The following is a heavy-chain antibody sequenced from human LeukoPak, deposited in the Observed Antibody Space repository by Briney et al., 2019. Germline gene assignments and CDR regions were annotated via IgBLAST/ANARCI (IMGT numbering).Heavy chain of an antibody. CDR2: IYYSGST. J-gene: IGHJ6*02. CDR3: ARGTITLGYCSSTSCYSGYYYYYGMDV. V-gene: IGHV4-59*01. CDR1: GGSISSYY. D-gene: IGHD2-2*02. Sequence: SETLSLTCTVSGGSISSYYWSWIRQPPGKGLEWIGYIYYSGSTNYNPSLKSRVTISVDTSKNQFSLKLSSVTAADTAVYYCARGTITLGYCSSTSCYSGYYYYYGMDVWGQGTTVTVSS.